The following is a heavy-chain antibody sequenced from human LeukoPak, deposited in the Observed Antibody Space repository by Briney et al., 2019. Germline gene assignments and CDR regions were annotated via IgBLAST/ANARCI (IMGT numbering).Heavy chain of an antibody. CDR3: ARRKTTMVRGVIDY. D-gene: IGHD3-10*01. V-gene: IGHV4-34*01. CDR1: GGSFSGYY. J-gene: IGHJ4*02. CDR2: VNHSGST. Sequence: SETLSLTCAVYGGSFSGYYWSWIRQPPGKGPEWIGEVNHSGSTNYNPSLKSRVTISVDTSKNQFSLKLSSVTAADTAVYFCARRKTTMVRGVIDYWGQGTLVTVSS.